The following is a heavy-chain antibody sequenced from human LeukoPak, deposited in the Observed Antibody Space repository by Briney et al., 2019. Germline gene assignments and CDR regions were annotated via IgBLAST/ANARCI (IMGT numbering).Heavy chain of an antibody. Sequence: ASLKVSCKASGYTFTSYGISWVRQAPGQGLEWMGWISAYNGNTNYAQKLQGRVTITTHTSTSTAYMEMRSLRSDDTAVYYSAREREWDLTDYWGQGTLVTVSS. CDR1: GYTFTSYG. D-gene: IGHD1-26*01. V-gene: IGHV1-18*01. CDR3: AREREWDLTDY. J-gene: IGHJ4*02. CDR2: ISAYNGNT.